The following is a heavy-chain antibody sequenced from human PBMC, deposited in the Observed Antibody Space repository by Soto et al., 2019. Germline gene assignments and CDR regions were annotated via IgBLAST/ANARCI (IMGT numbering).Heavy chain of an antibody. Sequence: GGSLRLSCAASGFSFSDYTMNWVRQAPGKGPEWVALIIPSASTYYADPVKGRFTISRDNYKNTVYVEMNSLKSDDTAVYYCAKERIGIQGRFDSWGPGTLVTVCS. CDR3: AKERIGIQGRFDS. J-gene: IGHJ4*02. CDR1: GFSFSDYT. D-gene: IGHD3-3*01. CDR2: IIPSAST. V-gene: IGHV3-23*01.